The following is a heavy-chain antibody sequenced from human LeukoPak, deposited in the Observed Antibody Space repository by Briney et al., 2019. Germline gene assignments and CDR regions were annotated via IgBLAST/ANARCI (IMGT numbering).Heavy chain of an antibody. CDR3: ARDHLRYFDWLLNSPDY. V-gene: IGHV3-21*01. J-gene: IGHJ4*02. Sequence: GGSLRLSCAASGFTFSSYSMNWVRQAPGKGLEWVSSISSSSSYIYYADSVKGRFTISRDNAKNSLYLQMNSLRAEDTAVYYCARDHLRYFDWLLNSPDYWGQGTLVTVSS. CDR2: ISSSSSYI. D-gene: IGHD3-9*01. CDR1: GFTFSSYS.